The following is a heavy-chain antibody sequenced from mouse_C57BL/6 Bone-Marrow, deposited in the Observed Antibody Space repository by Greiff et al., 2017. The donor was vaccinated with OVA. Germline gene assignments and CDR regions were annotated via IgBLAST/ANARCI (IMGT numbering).Heavy chain of an antibody. Sequence: QVQLQQPGAELVKPGASVKMSCKASGYTFTSYWLTWVKQRPGQGLEWIGDIYPGSGSTNYNEKFKSKATLTVDTSSSTAYMQLSSLTSEDSAVYYCARNYRYYAMDYWGQGTSVTVSS. CDR1: GYTFTSYW. CDR3: ARNYRYYAMDY. CDR2: IYPGSGST. J-gene: IGHJ4*01. D-gene: IGHD2-1*01. V-gene: IGHV1-55*01.